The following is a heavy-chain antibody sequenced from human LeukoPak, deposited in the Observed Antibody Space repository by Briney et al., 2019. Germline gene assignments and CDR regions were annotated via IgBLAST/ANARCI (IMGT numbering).Heavy chain of an antibody. J-gene: IGHJ6*02. CDR3: GRDLYGDLLYYYYGMDV. D-gene: IGHD4-17*01. V-gene: IGHV1-18*01. Sequence: ASVKVSCKASGYTCTSYGISWVRQAPGQGLEWMGWISAYNGNTNYAQKLQGRVTMTTDTSTSTAYMELRSLRSDDTAVYYCGRDLYGDLLYYYYGMDVWSQGTTVTVSS. CDR1: GYTCTSYG. CDR2: ISAYNGNT.